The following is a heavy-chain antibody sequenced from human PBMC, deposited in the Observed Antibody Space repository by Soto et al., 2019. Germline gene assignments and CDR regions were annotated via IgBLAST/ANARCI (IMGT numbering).Heavy chain of an antibody. J-gene: IGHJ6*03. V-gene: IGHV1-18*01. CDR1: GYTFTSYG. D-gene: IGHD2-2*01. CDR2: ISAYNGNT. Sequence: ASVKVYCKASGYTFTSYGISWVRQAPGQGFEWMGWISAYNGNTNYAQKLQGRVTMTTDTSTSTAYMELRSLRSDDTAVYYCARDVIVVVPGGYYYMDVWGKGTTVTVSS. CDR3: ARDVIVVVPGGYYYMDV.